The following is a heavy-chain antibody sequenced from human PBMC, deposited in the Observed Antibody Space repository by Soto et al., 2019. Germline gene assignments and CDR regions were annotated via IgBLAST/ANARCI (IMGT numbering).Heavy chain of an antibody. CDR2: LWYDGSNK. CDR3: ASHYGAYPGGYFDH. CDR1: GFVFSSYG. J-gene: IGHJ4*02. V-gene: IGHV3-33*01. D-gene: IGHD4-17*01. Sequence: QVQLVESGGGVVQPGRSLRLSCAASGFVFSSYGMHWVRQAPGKGLEWVAVLWYDGSNKYYTDSVKGRFTISKDNSKNTLYLQMNSLRAEDTGVYSCASHYGAYPGGYFDHWGQGTLVTVSS.